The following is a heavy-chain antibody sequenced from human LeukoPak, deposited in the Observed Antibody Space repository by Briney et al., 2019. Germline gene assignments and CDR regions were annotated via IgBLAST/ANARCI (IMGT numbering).Heavy chain of an antibody. V-gene: IGHV3-7*04. CDR2: IKQDGSEK. Sequence: TGGSLRLSCTVSGFTFSTYWVTWVRQAPGKGLEWVANIKQDGSEKYYVDSVKGRFTITRDNAKKALYLEMNSLRVEDTALYYCARENYYDSSGNDAFDVWGQGTMVTVSS. CDR1: GFTFSTYW. CDR3: ARENYYDSSGNDAFDV. D-gene: IGHD3-22*01. J-gene: IGHJ3*01.